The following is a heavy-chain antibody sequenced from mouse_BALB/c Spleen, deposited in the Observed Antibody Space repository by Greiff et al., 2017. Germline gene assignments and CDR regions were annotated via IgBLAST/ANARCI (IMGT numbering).Heavy chain of an antibody. CDR2: IRNKANGYTT. CDR1: GFTFTDYY. CDR3: ARVGGVGWYFDV. Sequence: EVMLVESGGGLVQPGGSLRLSCATSGFTFTDYYMSWVRQPPGKALEWLGFIRNKANGYTTEYSASVKGRFTISRDNSQSILYLQMNTLRAEDSATYDCARVGGVGWYFDVWGAGTTVTVSS. V-gene: IGHV7-3*02. J-gene: IGHJ1*01. D-gene: IGHD3-3*01.